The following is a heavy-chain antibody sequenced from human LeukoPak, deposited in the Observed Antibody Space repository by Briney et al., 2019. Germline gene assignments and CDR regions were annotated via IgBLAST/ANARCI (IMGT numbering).Heavy chain of an antibody. Sequence: SETLSLTCTVSGGSISSYYWNWIRQPPGKGLEWIGYIYYSGSTNYNPSLKGRVTMSVDTSKNQFSLNLSSVTAADAAVYYCARGIGWVPDYWGQGTLVSVSS. CDR1: GGSISSYY. CDR2: IYYSGST. D-gene: IGHD6-19*01. CDR3: ARGIGWVPDY. J-gene: IGHJ4*02. V-gene: IGHV4-59*01.